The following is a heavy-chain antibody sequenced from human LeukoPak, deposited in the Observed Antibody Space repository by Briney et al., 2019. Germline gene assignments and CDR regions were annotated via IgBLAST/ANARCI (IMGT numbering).Heavy chain of an antibody. Sequence: PGGSLRLSCAASGFTFSSSWMTWVRQAPGKGLEWVANINNDGSGTYYVDSVEGRFTISRDNAKNSLFLQMNSLRAEDTAVYYCAKVTGDYWGQGTLVTVSS. CDR1: GFTFSSSW. D-gene: IGHD1-14*01. CDR2: INNDGSGT. J-gene: IGHJ4*02. V-gene: IGHV3-7*03. CDR3: AKVTGDY.